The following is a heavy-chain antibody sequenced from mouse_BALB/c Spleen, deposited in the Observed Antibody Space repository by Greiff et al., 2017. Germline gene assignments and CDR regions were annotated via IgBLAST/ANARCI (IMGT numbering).Heavy chain of an antibody. J-gene: IGHJ4*01. V-gene: IGHV1-82*01. D-gene: IGHD1-2*01. Sequence: QVQLQQSGPELVKPGASVKISCKASGYAFSSSWMNWVKQRPGQGLEWIGRIYPGDGDTNYNGKFKGKATLTADKSSSTAYMQLSSLTSVDSAVYFCARGSGFSAMDYWGQGTSVTVSS. CDR1: GYAFSSSW. CDR2: IYPGDGDT. CDR3: ARGSGFSAMDY.